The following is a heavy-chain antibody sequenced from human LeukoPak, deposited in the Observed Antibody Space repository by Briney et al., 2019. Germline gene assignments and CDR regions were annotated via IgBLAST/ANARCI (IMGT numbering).Heavy chain of an antibody. V-gene: IGHV1-2*02. J-gene: IGHJ5*02. D-gene: IGHD6-13*01. CDR3: ARAPYSSSWYNWFDP. CDR2: INPNSGGT. CDR1: GYTFTGYY. Sequence: ASVKVSCKASGYTFTGYYMHWVRQAPGQGLEGMGWINPNSGGTNYAQKFQGRVTMTRDTSISTAYMELSRLRSDDTAVYYCARAPYSSSWYNWFDPWGQGTLVTVSS.